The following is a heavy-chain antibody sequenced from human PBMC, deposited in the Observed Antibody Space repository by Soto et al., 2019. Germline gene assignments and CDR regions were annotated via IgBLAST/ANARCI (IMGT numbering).Heavy chain of an antibody. J-gene: IGHJ3*02. Sequence: ASVKVSCKASGYTFTSYDINWVRQATGQGLEWMGWMNPNSGNTGYAQKFQGRVTMTRNTSISTAYMELSSLRSEDTAVYYCARGLTLQDIVVVESRESDAIDIFGQGKMVTVSS. D-gene: IGHD2-15*01. CDR3: ARGLTLQDIVVVESRESDAIDI. V-gene: IGHV1-8*01. CDR2: MNPNSGNT. CDR1: GYTFTSYD.